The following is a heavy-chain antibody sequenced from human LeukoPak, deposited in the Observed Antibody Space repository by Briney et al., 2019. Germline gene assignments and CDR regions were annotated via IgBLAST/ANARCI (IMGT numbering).Heavy chain of an antibody. Sequence: GGSLRLSCAASGFTFSSYAMSWVRQAPGKVLEWVSAISGSGGSTYYADSVKGRFTISRDNSKNTLYLQMNSLRAEDTAVYYCAKDVPYYYDSSGIYWGQGTLVTVSS. CDR2: ISGSGGST. CDR3: AKDVPYYYDSSGIY. D-gene: IGHD3-22*01. V-gene: IGHV3-23*01. J-gene: IGHJ4*02. CDR1: GFTFSSYA.